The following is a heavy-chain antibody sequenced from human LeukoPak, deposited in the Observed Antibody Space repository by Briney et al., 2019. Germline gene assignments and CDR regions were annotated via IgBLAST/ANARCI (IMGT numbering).Heavy chain of an antibody. D-gene: IGHD6-19*01. Sequence: GGSLRLSCAASGFTFSSYAMSWVRQAPGKGLEWVSAISGSGGSTYYADSVKGRFTISRDNSKNTLYLQMNSLRAEDTAVCYCAKELDGYSSGWNYFDYWGQGTLVTVSS. V-gene: IGHV3-23*01. CDR3: AKELDGYSSGWNYFDY. J-gene: IGHJ4*02. CDR2: ISGSGGST. CDR1: GFTFSSYA.